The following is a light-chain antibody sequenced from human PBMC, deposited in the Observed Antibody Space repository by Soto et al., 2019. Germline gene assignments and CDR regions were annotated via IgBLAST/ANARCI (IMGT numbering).Light chain of an antibody. V-gene: IGKV4-1*01. J-gene: IGKJ3*01. CDR1: QSVLHSSNNKNY. CDR2: WAS. CDR3: HQYYSAPFT. Sequence: DIVMTQSPDSLAVSLGERATINCKSSQSVLHSSNNKNYLAWYQQKPGQPPTLLISWASTRGSGVPDRFSGSGSGTDFTLSISSLQAEDVAVYYCHQYYSAPFTFGPGTKVDIK.